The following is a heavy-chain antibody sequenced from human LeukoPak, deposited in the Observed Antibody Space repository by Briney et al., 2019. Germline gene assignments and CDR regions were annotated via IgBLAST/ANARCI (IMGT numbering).Heavy chain of an antibody. CDR3: AKDPGWHLQGVQMDG. CDR2: IWYDDREK. D-gene: IGHD3-16*01. CDR1: GFTFSNYD. V-gene: IGHV3-30*02. J-gene: IGHJ6*03. Sequence: GGSLRLSCTASGFTFSNYDMHWVRQAPGEGLEWVAFIWYDDREKKYADSVKGRFTISRDNSKDTVYLQMNSLTPEDTAVYYCAKDPGWHLQGVQMDGWGKGTKVTVPS.